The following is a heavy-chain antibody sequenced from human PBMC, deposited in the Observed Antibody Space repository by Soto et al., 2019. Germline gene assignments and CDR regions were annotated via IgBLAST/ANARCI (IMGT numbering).Heavy chain of an antibody. CDR2: IYHTGNT. V-gene: IGHV4-30-2*01. Sequence: PSETLSLTCAVSGGSISSGGYSWRLIRQPPGKGLEWIGYIYHTGNTYYNPSLESRVTISVDRSKNKFSLELTSVTAADTAVYYCARFRGTAILDYWGQGTLVTV. J-gene: IGHJ4*02. CDR1: GGSISSGGYS. CDR3: ARFRGTAILDY. D-gene: IGHD2-21*02.